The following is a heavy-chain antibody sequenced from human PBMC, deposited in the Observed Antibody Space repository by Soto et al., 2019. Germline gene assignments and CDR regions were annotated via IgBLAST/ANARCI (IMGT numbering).Heavy chain of an antibody. D-gene: IGHD2-2*01. V-gene: IGHV3-30-3*01. CDR1: GFTFSSYA. CDR2: ISYDGVNK. CDR3: EREVGHCRSTSCRYGLNWFDP. J-gene: IGHJ5*02. Sequence: QVQLVESGGGVVQPGRSLRLSCAASGFTFSSYAMHWVRQAPGKGLEWVAVISYDGVNKYYADSVKGRFTISRDNSKNTLYLQMNSLRAEDTAVFNCEREVGHCRSTSCRYGLNWFDPWGQGTLVTVSS.